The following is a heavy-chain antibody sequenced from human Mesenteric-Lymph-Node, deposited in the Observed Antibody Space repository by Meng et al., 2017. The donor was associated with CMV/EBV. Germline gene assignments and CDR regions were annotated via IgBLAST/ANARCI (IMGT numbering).Heavy chain of an antibody. J-gene: IGHJ4*02. V-gene: IGHV3-9*01. Sequence: SLKISCAASGFTFDDYAMHWVRQAPGKGLEWVSGISWNSGSIGYADSVKGRFTISRDIAKNSVYLEMNSLRAEDTAIYYCARGEAARLEVADYWGQGTLVTVSS. D-gene: IGHD6-6*01. CDR2: ISWNSGSI. CDR3: ARGEAARLEVADY. CDR1: GFTFDDYA.